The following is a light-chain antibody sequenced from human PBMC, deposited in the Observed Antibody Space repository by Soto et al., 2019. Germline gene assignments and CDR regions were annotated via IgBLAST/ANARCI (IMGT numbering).Light chain of an antibody. CDR3: QQYGSSPFT. J-gene: IGKJ3*01. CDR2: GPS. Sequence: EIVLPQSPGTLPLPPGKRATLSCRASQSVSSNHLTWYKQKPGQAPRLLIYGPSTTATVIPDRFSGSGSGADFNLAISRLEPEDFAVYYCQQYGSSPFTFGPGTKVDIK. CDR1: QSVSSNH. V-gene: IGKV3-20*01.